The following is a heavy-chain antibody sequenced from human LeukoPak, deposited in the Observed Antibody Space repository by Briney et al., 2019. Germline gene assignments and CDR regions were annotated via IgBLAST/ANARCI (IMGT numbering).Heavy chain of an antibody. J-gene: IGHJ4*02. D-gene: IGHD1-26*01. CDR3: AREYSGSTYYFDY. Sequence: GSLRLSCADSRFIFSGYSMNWVRQAPGKGLEWVSSISSSSSYIYYADSVKGRFTISRDNAKNSLYLQMNSLRAEDTAVYYCAREYSGSTYYFDYWGQGTLVTVSS. CDR2: ISSSSSYI. V-gene: IGHV3-21*01. CDR1: RFIFSGYS.